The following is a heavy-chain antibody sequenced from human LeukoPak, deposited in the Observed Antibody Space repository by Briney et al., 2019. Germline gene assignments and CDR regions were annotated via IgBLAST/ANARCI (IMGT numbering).Heavy chain of an antibody. CDR1: GGSISSYY. CDR3: ARMEGGYCSSTSCYTWGVLVY. CDR2: IYYSGST. J-gene: IGHJ4*02. V-gene: IGHV4-59*01. D-gene: IGHD2-2*02. Sequence: KPSETLSLTCTVSGGSISSYYWSWIRQPPGKGLEWIGYIYYSGSTNYNPSLKSRVTISVDTSKNQFSLKLSSVTAADTAVYYCARMEGGYCSSTSCYTWGVLVYWGQGTLVTVSS.